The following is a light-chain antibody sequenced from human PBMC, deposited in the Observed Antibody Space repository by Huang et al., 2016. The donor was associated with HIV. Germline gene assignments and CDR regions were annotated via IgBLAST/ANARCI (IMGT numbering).Light chain of an antibody. CDR3: QQYSAYSWT. Sequence: DIQMTQSPSTLSASVVDRVTITCRASQSISTWLAWYQQKPGKAPKLLIYKASNLEDGVPSRFSGSGAGTEFTLTISSLQPDDFATYYCQQYSAYSWTFGQGTKVDIK. J-gene: IGKJ1*01. CDR1: QSISTW. CDR2: KAS. V-gene: IGKV1-5*03.